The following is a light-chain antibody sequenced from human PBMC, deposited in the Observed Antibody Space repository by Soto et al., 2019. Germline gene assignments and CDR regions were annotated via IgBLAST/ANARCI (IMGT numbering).Light chain of an antibody. CDR2: LNSDGSH. J-gene: IGLJ3*02. V-gene: IGLV4-69*01. CDR1: SGHSSYA. CDR3: QTWGTGTWV. Sequence: QSVLTQSPSASASLGASVKLTSTLSSGHSSYAIAWHQQQPEKGPRYLMKLNSDGSHSKGDGIPDRFSGSSSGAERYLTISSLQSEDEADYYCQTWGTGTWVFGGGTKVTVL.